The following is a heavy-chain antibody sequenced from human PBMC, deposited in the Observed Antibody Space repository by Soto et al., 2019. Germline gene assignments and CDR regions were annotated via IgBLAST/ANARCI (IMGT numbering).Heavy chain of an antibody. V-gene: IGHV3-21*01. J-gene: IGHJ6*02. CDR3: ARDTDAFHPRVLYYYYYGMDV. D-gene: IGHD2-8*02. Sequence: PGGSLRLSCAASGFTFSSYSMNWVRQAPGKGLEWVSSISSSSSYIYYADSVKGRFTISRDNAKNSLYLQMNSLRAEDTAVYNCARDTDAFHPRVLYYYYYGMDVWGQGTTVTVSS. CDR1: GFTFSSYS. CDR2: ISSSSSYI.